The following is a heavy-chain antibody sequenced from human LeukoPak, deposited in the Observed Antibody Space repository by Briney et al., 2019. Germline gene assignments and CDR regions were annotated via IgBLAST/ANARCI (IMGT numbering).Heavy chain of an antibody. CDR3: ARDSCYGDYVPGPMDV. CDR1: GFTLCGNY. Sequence: PGGSLRLSCAASGFTLCGNYTRWVRQAPGKGLEWVSVIYSGGSTYYADSVKGRFTISRDNSKNTLYLQMNSLRAEDTAVYYCARDSCYGDYVPGPMDVWGKGTTVTVSS. CDR2: IYSGGST. J-gene: IGHJ6*03. D-gene: IGHD4-17*01. V-gene: IGHV3-53*01.